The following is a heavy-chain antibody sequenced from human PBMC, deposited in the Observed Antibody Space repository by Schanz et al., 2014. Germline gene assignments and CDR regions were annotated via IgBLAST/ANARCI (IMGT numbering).Heavy chain of an antibody. CDR2: ISASGGST. V-gene: IGHV3-23*01. D-gene: IGHD2-2*01. J-gene: IGHJ4*02. CDR3: AKDLLYGAPMPLNHLDY. CDR1: GFTFSSYA. Sequence: EGQLLESGGGLIQPGGSLRLSCAASGFTFSSYAMSWVRQAPGKGLEWVSTISASGGSTYYADSVKGRFTISRDNSKNTLYLQMNSLSADDTAVYYCAKDLLYGAPMPLNHLDYWGQGTLVTVSS.